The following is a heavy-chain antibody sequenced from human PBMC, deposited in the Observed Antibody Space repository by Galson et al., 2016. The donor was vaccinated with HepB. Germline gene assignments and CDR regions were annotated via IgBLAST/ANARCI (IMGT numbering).Heavy chain of an antibody. CDR1: GGTFSSDA. CDR3: ASDVVEYFQH. Sequence: SVKVSCKASGGTFSSDALSWVRQAPGQGLEWLGGIIPIPGTANYAQKFQDRVTITADESTSTVYMELSSLRSEDTAIYYCASDVVEYFQHWGQGTLVTVSS. CDR2: IIPIPGTA. J-gene: IGHJ1*01. V-gene: IGHV1-69*13.